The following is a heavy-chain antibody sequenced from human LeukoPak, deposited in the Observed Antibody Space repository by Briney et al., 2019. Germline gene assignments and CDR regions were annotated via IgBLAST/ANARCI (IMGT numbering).Heavy chain of an antibody. CDR1: GYTFTSYG. CDR2: ISAYNGNT. D-gene: IGHD3-3*01. V-gene: IGHV1-18*01. CDR3: ARELYDFWSGYCTGMAGY. Sequence: ASVKVSCKASGYTFTSYGISWVRQAPGQGLEWMGWISAYNGNTNYAQKLQGRVTMTTDTSTSTAYMELRSLRSDDTAVYYCARELYDFWSGYCTGMAGYWGQGTLVTVSS. J-gene: IGHJ4*02.